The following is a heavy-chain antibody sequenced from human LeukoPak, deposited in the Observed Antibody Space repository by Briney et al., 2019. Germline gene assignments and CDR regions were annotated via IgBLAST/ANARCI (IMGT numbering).Heavy chain of an antibody. J-gene: IGHJ6*04. V-gene: IGHV3-23*01. CDR2: ISGSGDST. Sequence: GGSLRLSCAASGFTFSSYAMSWVRQAPGKGLEWVSAISGSGDSTYYGDSVKGRFTISRDNSKNALYLQMNSLRAEDTAVYYCARDRPSYDSSGSTSPPDPTYYYGMDVGGKGTTATAS. CDR1: GFTFSSYA. CDR3: ARDRPSYDSSGSTSPPDPTYYYGMDV. D-gene: IGHD3-22*01.